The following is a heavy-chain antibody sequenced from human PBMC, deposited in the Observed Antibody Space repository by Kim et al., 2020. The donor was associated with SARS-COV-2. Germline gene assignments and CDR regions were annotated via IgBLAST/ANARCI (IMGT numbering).Heavy chain of an antibody. CDR1: GGSISSYY. Sequence: SETLSLTCTVSGGSISSYYWSWIRQPPGKGLEWIGYIYYSGSTNYNPSLKSRVTISVDTSKNQFSLKLSSVTAADTAVYYCARGRRVRGATHYFDYWGQGTLVTVSS. CDR2: IYYSGST. D-gene: IGHD3-10*01. J-gene: IGHJ4*02. CDR3: ARGRRVRGATHYFDY. V-gene: IGHV4-59*13.